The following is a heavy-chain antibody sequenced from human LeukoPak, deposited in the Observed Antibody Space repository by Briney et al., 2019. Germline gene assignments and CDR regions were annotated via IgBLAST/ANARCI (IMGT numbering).Heavy chain of an antibody. J-gene: IGHJ4*02. D-gene: IGHD4-17*01. Sequence: GGSLRLSCAASGFTFSSYWMTWVRQAPGKGLEWVANINLDGSEEYYVESVKGRFTISRDNAKNSLYLQMNSLRSEDTAVYYCARDRADRDYGDRVVDYWGQGTLVTVSS. CDR1: GFTFSSYW. CDR3: ARDRADRDYGDRVVDY. V-gene: IGHV3-7*03. CDR2: INLDGSEE.